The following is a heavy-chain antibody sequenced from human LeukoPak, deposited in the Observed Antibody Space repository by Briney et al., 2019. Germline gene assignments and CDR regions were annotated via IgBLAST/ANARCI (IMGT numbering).Heavy chain of an antibody. D-gene: IGHD3-10*01. CDR3: AKNPTVLLWFGELSTTVPYYFDY. V-gene: IGHV3-23*01. J-gene: IGHJ4*02. Sequence: GGSLRLSCAASGFTFSDYYMSWVRQAPGKGLEWVSAISGSGGSTYYADSVKGRFTISRDNSKNTLYLQMNSLRAEDTAVYYCAKNPTVLLWFGELSTTVPYYFDYWGQGTLVTVSS. CDR1: GFTFSDYY. CDR2: ISGSGGST.